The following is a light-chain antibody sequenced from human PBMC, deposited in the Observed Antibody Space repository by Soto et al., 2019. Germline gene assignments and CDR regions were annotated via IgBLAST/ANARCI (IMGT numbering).Light chain of an antibody. V-gene: IGKV1-39*01. CDR2: AAS. J-gene: IGKJ4*01. CDR3: QQSYTAPLT. CDR1: QISGTY. Sequence: EIQMTQSPSSLSASVGDRVTITCRASQISGTYLNWYQQKSGRAPNLLIFAASTLQSGVSSSFSGSGSGTDFTLTIRSLQPEDVATYYCQQSYTAPLTFCGGTKVDIK.